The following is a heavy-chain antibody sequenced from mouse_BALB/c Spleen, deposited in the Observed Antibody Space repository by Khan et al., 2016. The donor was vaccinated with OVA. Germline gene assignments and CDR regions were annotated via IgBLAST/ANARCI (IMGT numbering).Heavy chain of an antibody. J-gene: IGHJ4*01. V-gene: IGHV2-6-4*01. CDR1: GFSLSTYN. CDR2: IWGCGTT. Sequence: VELVESGPGLVAPSQSLSITCTVSGFSLSTYNIHWVRQPPGKGLEWLGMIWGCGTTDYNSTLKSRLSISKDNSKSHAFLEMNNLQTEDTAMYYCARAYYRYDCYYAMDYWGQGTSVTVSS. D-gene: IGHD2-14*01. CDR3: ARAYYRYDCYYAMDY.